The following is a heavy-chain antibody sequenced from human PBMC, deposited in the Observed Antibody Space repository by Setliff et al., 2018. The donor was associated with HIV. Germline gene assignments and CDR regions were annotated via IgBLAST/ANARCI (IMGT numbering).Heavy chain of an antibody. J-gene: IGHJ4*01. CDR3: ARTRGYSYGTLAGFDY. CDR1: GASIRSQY. Sequence: LTCPVSGASIRSQYWSWIRKPPGKGLEWIGYISYSGSTNYNPSLESRVAMSVDTSKQQFSLEVSSVTAADTAVYYCARTRGYSYGTLAGFDYWGRGSRGTVSS. CDR2: ISYSGST. V-gene: IGHV4-59*11. D-gene: IGHD5-18*01.